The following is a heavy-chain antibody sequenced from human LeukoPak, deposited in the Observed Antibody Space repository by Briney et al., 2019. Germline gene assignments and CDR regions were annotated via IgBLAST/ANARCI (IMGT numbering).Heavy chain of an antibody. Sequence: GGSLRLSCAASGFTFSNYAMSWVCQAPGKGLEWVSAISGSGGSTYYADSVKGRFTISRDNSKNTLYLQMNSLRAEDTAVYYCAKAPLIVVVITTAGPYFDYWGQGTLVTVSS. CDR1: GFTFSNYA. V-gene: IGHV3-23*01. J-gene: IGHJ4*02. D-gene: IGHD3-22*01. CDR3: AKAPLIVVVITTAGPYFDY. CDR2: ISGSGGST.